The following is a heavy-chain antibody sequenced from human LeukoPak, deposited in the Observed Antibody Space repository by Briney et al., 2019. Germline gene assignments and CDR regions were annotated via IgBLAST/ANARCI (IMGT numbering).Heavy chain of an antibody. J-gene: IGHJ4*02. V-gene: IGHV3-23*01. CDR2: ISGSGGST. D-gene: IGHD3-3*01. CDR3: AKKWIFGVVIKGLIDY. Sequence: GGSLRLSCAASGSTFSSYAMSWVRQAPGKGLEWVSAISGSGGSTYYADSVKGRFTISRDNSKNTLYLQMNSLRAEDTAVYYCAKKWIFGVVIKGLIDYRGQGTLVTVSS. CDR1: GSTFSSYA.